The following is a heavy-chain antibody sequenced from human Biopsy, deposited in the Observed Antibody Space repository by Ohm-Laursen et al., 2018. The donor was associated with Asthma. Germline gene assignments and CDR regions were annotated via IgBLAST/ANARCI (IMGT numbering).Heavy chain of an antibody. D-gene: IGHD3-22*01. V-gene: IGHV7-4-1*02. Sequence: GSSVKVSCNASGYTVTRYAINWVRQAPGQGLEWMGWINTSTGNPTYAQGFTGRFVFSLDTSVNTAHLQISSLKAEDTAVYYCARMISYYHEMRAPFFDYWGQGTLVTVSS. CDR3: ARMISYYHEMRAPFFDY. CDR2: INTSTGNP. J-gene: IGHJ4*02. CDR1: GYTVTRYA.